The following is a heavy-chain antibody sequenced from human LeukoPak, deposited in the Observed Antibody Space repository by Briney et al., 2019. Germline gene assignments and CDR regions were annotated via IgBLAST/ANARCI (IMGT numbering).Heavy chain of an antibody. CDR2: IYSGGST. Sequence: GSLRLSCAASGFTVSSNYMSWVRQAPGKGLEWVSVIYSGGSTYYADSVKGRFTISRDYSKNTLYLQMNSLRAEDTAVYYCAREMVRGVIDYWGQGTLVTVSS. CDR1: GFTVSSNY. D-gene: IGHD3-10*01. J-gene: IGHJ4*02. CDR3: AREMVRGVIDY. V-gene: IGHV3-53*01.